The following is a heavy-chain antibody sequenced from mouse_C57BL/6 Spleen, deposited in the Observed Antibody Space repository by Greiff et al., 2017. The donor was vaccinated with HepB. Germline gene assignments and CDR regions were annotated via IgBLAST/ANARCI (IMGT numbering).Heavy chain of an antibody. CDR3: ARSLLRKYFDV. CDR2: IYPGDGDT. V-gene: IGHV1-82*01. D-gene: IGHD1-2*01. J-gene: IGHJ1*03. CDR1: GYAFSSSW. Sequence: QVQLKQSGPELVKPGASVKISCKASGYAFSSSWMNWVKQRPGKGLEWIGRIYPGDGDTNYNGKFKGKATLTADKSSSTAYMQLSSLTSEDSAVYFCARSLLRKYFDVWGTGTTVTVSS.